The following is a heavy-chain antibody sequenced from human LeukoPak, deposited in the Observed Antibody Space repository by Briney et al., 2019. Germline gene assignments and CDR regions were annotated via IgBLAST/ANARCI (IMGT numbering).Heavy chain of an antibody. CDR2: IYPGDSDT. Sequence: GESLKISCKGSGYSFTSYWIGWVRQMPGKGLEWMGIIYPGDSDTRYSPSFQGQVTISADKSISTAYLQWSSLKASDTAMYYCASSYYYDSSGYDGMDVWGQGTTVTVSS. CDR1: GYSFTSYW. CDR3: ASSYYYDSSGYDGMDV. J-gene: IGHJ6*02. D-gene: IGHD3-22*01. V-gene: IGHV5-51*01.